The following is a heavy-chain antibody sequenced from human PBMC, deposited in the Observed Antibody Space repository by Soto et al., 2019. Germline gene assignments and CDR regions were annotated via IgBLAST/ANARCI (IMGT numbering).Heavy chain of an antibody. V-gene: IGHV4-39*01. CDR3: ARIFEDVVVPAATAPFFDY. J-gene: IGHJ4*02. Sequence: SETLSLTCTVSGGSISSSSYYWGWIRQPPGKGLEWIGSIYYSGSTYYNPSLKSRVTISVDTSKNQFSLKLSSVTAADTAVYYCARIFEDVVVPAATAPFFDYWGQGTLVTVSS. CDR1: GGSISSSSYY. CDR2: IYYSGST. D-gene: IGHD2-2*01.